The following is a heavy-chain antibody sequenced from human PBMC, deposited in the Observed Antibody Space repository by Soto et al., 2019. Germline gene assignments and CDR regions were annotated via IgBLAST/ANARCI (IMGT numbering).Heavy chain of an antibody. Sequence: XESLRLSCAASGFTFSSYAMHWVRQAPGKGLEWVAVISYDGSNKYYADSVKGRFTISRDNSKNTLYLQMNSLRAEDTAVYYCARSGVVVVAATPVDYWGQGTLVTVSS. V-gene: IGHV3-30-3*01. J-gene: IGHJ4*02. CDR1: GFTFSSYA. CDR3: ARSGVVVVAATPVDY. D-gene: IGHD2-15*01. CDR2: ISYDGSNK.